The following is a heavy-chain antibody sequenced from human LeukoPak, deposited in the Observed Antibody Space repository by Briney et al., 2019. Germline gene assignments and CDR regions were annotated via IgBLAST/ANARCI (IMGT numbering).Heavy chain of an antibody. CDR2: INPNSGGT. V-gene: IGHV1-2*02. D-gene: IGHD2-15*01. J-gene: IGHJ4*02. Sequence: ASLKVSCKASGYTFTGYHMHWVRQAPGQGLEWMGWINPNSGGTNYAQKLQGRVTMTTDTSTSTAYMELRSLRSDDTAVYYCARKGYCSGGSCQSSDYWGQGTLVTVSS. CDR1: GYTFTGYH. CDR3: ARKGYCSGGSCQSSDY.